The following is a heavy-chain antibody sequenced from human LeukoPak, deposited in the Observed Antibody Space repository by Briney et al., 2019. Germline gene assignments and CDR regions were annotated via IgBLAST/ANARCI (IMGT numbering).Heavy chain of an antibody. Sequence: SVTVSLTSSGGTFITYAISWVRQAPGQGLGWMGGIIPISGTANYAQKFQGRVTFTTDESTNTAYMELSSLRSEDTAVYYCARGGTFYRRTLLNYFDYWGQGSLVTVSS. J-gene: IGHJ4*02. CDR3: ARGGTFYRRTLLNYFDY. CDR1: GGTFITYA. V-gene: IGHV1-69*05. D-gene: IGHD1-14*01. CDR2: IIPISGTA.